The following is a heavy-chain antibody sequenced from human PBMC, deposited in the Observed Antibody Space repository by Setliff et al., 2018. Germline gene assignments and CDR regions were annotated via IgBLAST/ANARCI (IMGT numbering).Heavy chain of an antibody. CDR2: INHRETT. D-gene: IGHD6-6*01. CDR1: GGSSSSHY. J-gene: IGHJ5*02. Sequence: CTVSGGSSSSHYWSWIRQPPGKGLEWIGEINHRETTNYNPSLKSRVTISVDPSKNQFSLTMSSVTAADAAVYYCARGRNVAARLLDTWGQGSRVTVSS. V-gene: IGHV4-34*01. CDR3: ARGRNVAARLLDT.